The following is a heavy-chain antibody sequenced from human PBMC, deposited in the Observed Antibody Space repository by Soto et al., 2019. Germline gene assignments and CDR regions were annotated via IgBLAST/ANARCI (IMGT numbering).Heavy chain of an antibody. CDR3: TRGPRPTSTGTGGY. V-gene: IGHV3-74*01. CDR1: GFIFKMYW. CDR2: IYNDGTYS. Sequence: GGSLRLSCAASGFIFKMYWMHWVRQSPGKGLVWISRIYNDGTYSDYADSVRGRFTISRDNVNDTLYLQMNNLRAEDSGLYYCTRGPRPTSTGTGGYWGQGTQVTVSS. J-gene: IGHJ4*02. D-gene: IGHD3-10*01.